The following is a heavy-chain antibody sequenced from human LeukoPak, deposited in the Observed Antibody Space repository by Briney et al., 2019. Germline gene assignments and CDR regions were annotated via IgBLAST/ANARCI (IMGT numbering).Heavy chain of an antibody. CDR1: GFTFSSYG. V-gene: IGHV3-33*01. J-gene: IGHJ4*02. Sequence: GGSLRPSCAASGFTFSSYGMHWVRQDPGKGLEWVAVIWYDGSNKYYADSVKGRFTISRDNAKNSLYLQMNSLRAEDTAVYYCARQSYYYDSSGHYVYYFDYWGQGTLVTVSS. CDR3: ARQSYYYDSSGHYVYYFDY. CDR2: IWYDGSNK. D-gene: IGHD3-22*01.